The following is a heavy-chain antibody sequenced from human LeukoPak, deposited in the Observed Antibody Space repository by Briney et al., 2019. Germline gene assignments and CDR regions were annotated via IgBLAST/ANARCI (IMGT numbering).Heavy chain of an antibody. CDR1: GFSFSSYA. Sequence: GGSLRLSCAASGFSFSSYAMNWVRQAPGKGLEWVSGINTDGSSTSYADSVKGRFTISRDNAKNTLYLQMNSLRAEDTAVYYCARRGSGVVIPLDYWGQGTLVTVSS. D-gene: IGHD3-3*01. CDR2: INTDGSST. J-gene: IGHJ4*02. CDR3: ARRGSGVVIPLDY. V-gene: IGHV3-74*01.